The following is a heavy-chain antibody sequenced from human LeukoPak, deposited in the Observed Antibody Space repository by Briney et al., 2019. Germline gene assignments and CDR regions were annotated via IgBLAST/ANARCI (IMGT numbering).Heavy chain of an antibody. D-gene: IGHD5-18*01. CDR3: AKDRYSYGRGYFDY. Sequence: PGGSLRLSCAPSGFTFSSYGMHWVRQAPGKGLEWVAFIRYDGSNKYYADSVKGRFTISRDNSKNTLYLQMNSLRAEDTAVYYCAKDRYSYGRGYFDYWGQGTLVTVSS. CDR2: IRYDGSNK. CDR1: GFTFSSYG. V-gene: IGHV3-30*02. J-gene: IGHJ4*02.